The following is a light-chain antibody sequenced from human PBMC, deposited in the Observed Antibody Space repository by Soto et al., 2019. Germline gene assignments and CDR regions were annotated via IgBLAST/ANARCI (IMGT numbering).Light chain of an antibody. J-gene: IGKJ1*01. V-gene: IGKV3-15*01. CDR2: GAS. CDR1: ESISSN. CDR3: QQYNYWPSRT. Sequence: IVMTQYPATLSVSPGERATLSCRASESISSNLAWYQQKPGQAPRLLIYGASTRATDIPARFTGSGSGTEFTLTISSLQSEDFAVYYCQQYNYWPSRTFGQGTKVDI.